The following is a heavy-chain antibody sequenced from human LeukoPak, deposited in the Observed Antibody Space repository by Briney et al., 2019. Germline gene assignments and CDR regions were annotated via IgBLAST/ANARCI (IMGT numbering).Heavy chain of an antibody. Sequence: GGSLRLSYAASGFTFDDYGMSWVRQAPGKGLEWVSGINWNGGSTGYADSVKGRFTISRDNAKNSLYLQMNSLRAEDTALYYCARTYYYDSSGYAWGQGTLVTVSS. J-gene: IGHJ4*02. D-gene: IGHD3-22*01. CDR2: INWNGGST. V-gene: IGHV3-20*03. CDR1: GFTFDDYG. CDR3: ARTYYYDSSGYA.